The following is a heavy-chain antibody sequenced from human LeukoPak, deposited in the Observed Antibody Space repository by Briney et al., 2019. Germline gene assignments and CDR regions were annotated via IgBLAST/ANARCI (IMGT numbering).Heavy chain of an antibody. V-gene: IGHV3-48*01. CDR2: ISSSSSTI. CDR3: AIDHGDYNFDY. J-gene: IGHJ4*02. CDR1: GFTFSSYS. D-gene: IGHD4-17*01. Sequence: GGSLRLSCAASGFTFSSYSMNWVRQAPGKGLEWVSYISSSSSTIYYADSVKGRFTISRDNAKNSLYLQMNSLRAEDTAVYYCAIDHGDYNFDYWGQGTLVTVSS.